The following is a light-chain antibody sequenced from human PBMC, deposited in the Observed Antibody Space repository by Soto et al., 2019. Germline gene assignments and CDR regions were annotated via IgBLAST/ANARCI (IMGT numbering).Light chain of an antibody. J-gene: IGKJ1*01. CDR2: DAS. CDR1: QSISRW. Sequence: SVGDRVTITCRASQSISRWLVWYQQKPGKAPKLLIYDASSLQSGVPSRFSGSGSGTEFTLTISSLQPDDLATYYCQQYNSYSRKFGQGTKVDIK. CDR3: QQYNSYSRK. V-gene: IGKV1-5*01.